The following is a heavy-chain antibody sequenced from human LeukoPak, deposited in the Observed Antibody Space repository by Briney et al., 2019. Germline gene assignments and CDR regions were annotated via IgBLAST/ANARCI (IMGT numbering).Heavy chain of an antibody. J-gene: IGHJ4*02. CDR2: IHPISGDA. D-gene: IGHD5-12*01. CDR1: GYTFTGYY. CDR3: ARGLINGHDFDY. Sequence: ASVKVSCKASGYTFTGYYMHWVRQVPGQGPEWMGWIHPISGDANQAQKFQGWVTLTRDTSISTAYMDLSRLTSDDTAVYYCARGLINGHDFDYWGQGTLVTVSS. V-gene: IGHV1-2*04.